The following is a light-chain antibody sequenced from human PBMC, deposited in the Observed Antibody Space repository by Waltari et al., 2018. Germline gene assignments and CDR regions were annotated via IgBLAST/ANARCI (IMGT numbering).Light chain of an antibody. CDR3: QHYYDNPLT. V-gene: IGKV1-6*01. Sequence: IQMPQSPSALSASVGDRVTISCRAKQNLYSNLSWYQQQPGKAPKLQIYAASSLKSGIPSRFSGSGSGTDFTLTISSLQPEDSAAYYCQHYYDNPLTFGGGTKVEIK. CDR2: AAS. J-gene: IGKJ4*01. CDR1: QNLYSN.